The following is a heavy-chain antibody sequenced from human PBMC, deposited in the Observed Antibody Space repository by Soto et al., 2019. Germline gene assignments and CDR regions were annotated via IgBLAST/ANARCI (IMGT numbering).Heavy chain of an antibody. CDR3: AREVCSGGNCYTYYFDP. D-gene: IGHD2-15*01. Sequence: DVQLVETGGGVVPPGGSLRLSCAASGLTFNRYWMHWVRHAPGKGLVWVSHINTDGSNTNYADSVKGRFTISRDNAKSTLFLQMNSLRDEDTAVYYCAREVCSGGNCYTYYFDPWGQGIPVTVSS. V-gene: IGHV3-74*01. J-gene: IGHJ5*02. CDR2: INTDGSNT. CDR1: GLTFNRYW.